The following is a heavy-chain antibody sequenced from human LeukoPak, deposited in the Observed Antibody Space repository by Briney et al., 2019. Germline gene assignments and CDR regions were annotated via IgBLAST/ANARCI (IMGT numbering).Heavy chain of an antibody. CDR1: GFTFSSYE. CDR3: ARSGPYDILTGYFKTLFDY. Sequence: GGSLRLSCAASGFTFSSYEMNWVRQAPGKGLEWVSYISSSGSTIYYADSVKGRFTISRDNAKNSLYLQMNSLRAEDTAVYYCARSGPYDILTGYFKTLFDYWGQGTLVTVSS. D-gene: IGHD3-9*01. J-gene: IGHJ4*02. V-gene: IGHV3-48*03. CDR2: ISSSGSTI.